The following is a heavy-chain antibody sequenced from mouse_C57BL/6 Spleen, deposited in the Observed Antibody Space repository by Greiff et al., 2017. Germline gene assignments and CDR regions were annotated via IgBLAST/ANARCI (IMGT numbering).Heavy chain of an antibody. CDR3: ARYDYDEDWYFDV. CDR1: GYAFSSYW. D-gene: IGHD2-4*01. Sequence: QVQVKQSGAELVKPGASVKISCKASGYAFSSYWMNWVKQRPGKGLEWLGQIYPGDGDTNYNGQFKGKATLTADKSSSTAYMQLSSLTSEDSAVYFCARYDYDEDWYFDVWGTGTTVTVSS. V-gene: IGHV1-80*01. J-gene: IGHJ1*03. CDR2: IYPGDGDT.